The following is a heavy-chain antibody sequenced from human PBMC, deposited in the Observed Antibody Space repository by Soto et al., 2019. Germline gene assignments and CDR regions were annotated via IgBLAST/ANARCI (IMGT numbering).Heavy chain of an antibody. CDR2: ISSSSSYT. J-gene: IGHJ4*02. CDR1: GFTFSDYY. Sequence: QVQLVESGGGLVKPGGSLRLSCAASGFTFSDYYMSWIRQAPGKGLEWVSYISSSSSYTNYADSVKGRFTISRDNAKNSLYLQMNSLRAEDTTVYYCARDGIAAAGTGGPFDYWGQGTLVTVSS. CDR3: ARDGIAAAGTGGPFDY. V-gene: IGHV3-11*06. D-gene: IGHD6-13*01.